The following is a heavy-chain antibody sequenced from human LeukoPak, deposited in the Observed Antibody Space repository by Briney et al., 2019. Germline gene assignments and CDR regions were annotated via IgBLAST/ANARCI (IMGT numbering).Heavy chain of an antibody. CDR2: ISSSSSYI. J-gene: IGHJ4*02. D-gene: IGHD1-1*01. CDR1: GFTFSSYS. Sequence: PGGSLRLSCAASGFTFSSYSMNWVRQAPGKGLEWVSSISSSSSYIYYADSVKGRFTISRDNAKNTVYLEMNSLRAEDTAVYYCAKGSSTNSYYFGSWGPGTLVTVSS. CDR3: AKGSSTNSYYFGS. V-gene: IGHV3-21*01.